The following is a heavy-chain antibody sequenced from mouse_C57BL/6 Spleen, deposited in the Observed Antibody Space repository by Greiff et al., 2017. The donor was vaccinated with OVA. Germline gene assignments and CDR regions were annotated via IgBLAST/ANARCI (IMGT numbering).Heavy chain of an antibody. Sequence: VKVVESGPGLVQPSQSLSITCTVSGFSLTSYGVHWVRQSPGKGLEWLGVLWCGGSTDYNAAFISRLSISKDNSKSQVFFKMNSLQTDDTAIYYCARNYADYYAMDNWGQGTSVTVSS. CDR2: LWCGGST. CDR3: ARNYADYYAMDN. D-gene: IGHD2-12*01. J-gene: IGHJ4*01. CDR1: GFSLTSYG. V-gene: IGHV2-2*01.